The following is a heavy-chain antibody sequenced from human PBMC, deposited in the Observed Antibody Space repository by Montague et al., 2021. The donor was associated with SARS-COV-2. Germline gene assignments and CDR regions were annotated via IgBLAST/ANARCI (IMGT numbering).Heavy chain of an antibody. Sequence: SETLSLTCSVSGGSIRRSYRTWIRQAPEKGLEWIGYIYHSGTTKYNPALQSRVTISVDTAKNQFSLNLTSVAAADTAVYYCVRVSSTALRGVIKTSGYYALDVWGHGTTVRVSS. D-gene: IGHD3-10*01. CDR1: GGSIRRSY. CDR2: IYHSGTT. CDR3: VRVSSTALRGVIKTSGYYALDV. J-gene: IGHJ6*02. V-gene: IGHV4-4*09.